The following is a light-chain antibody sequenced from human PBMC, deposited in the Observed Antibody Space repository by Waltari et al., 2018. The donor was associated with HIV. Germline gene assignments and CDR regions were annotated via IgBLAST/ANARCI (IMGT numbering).Light chain of an antibody. CDR3: QQYGTSPLT. J-gene: IGKJ4*01. Sequence: EIVLTQSPGTLSLSPGDRATLSCRASQSVSNNYLAWYQQKPGQAPRILIYGASSRATGSPDRFSGSGSGTDFTLTISRLEPEDFAVYYCQQYGTSPLTFGGGTNVDMK. V-gene: IGKV3-20*01. CDR1: QSVSNNY. CDR2: GAS.